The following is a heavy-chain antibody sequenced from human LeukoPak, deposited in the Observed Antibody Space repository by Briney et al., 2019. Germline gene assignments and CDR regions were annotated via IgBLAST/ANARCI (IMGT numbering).Heavy chain of an antibody. CDR3: AKVGEKTRYYYDSSGYYKDAFDI. Sequence: GGSLRLSCAASGFTFSSYAMSWVRQAPGKGLEWVSAISGSGGSTYYADSVKGRFTISRDNSKNTLYLQMNSLRAEDTAVYYCAKVGEKTRYYYDSSGYYKDAFDIWGQGTMVTVSS. D-gene: IGHD3-22*01. J-gene: IGHJ3*02. CDR2: ISGSGGST. CDR1: GFTFSSYA. V-gene: IGHV3-23*01.